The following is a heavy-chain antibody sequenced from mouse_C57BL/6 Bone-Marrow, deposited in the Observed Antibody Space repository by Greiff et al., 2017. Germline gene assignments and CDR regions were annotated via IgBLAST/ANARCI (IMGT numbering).Heavy chain of an antibody. CDR2: IDPSDSEP. J-gene: IGHJ2*01. CDR3: ALELGDY. V-gene: IGHV1-52*01. D-gene: IGHD4-1*01. Sequence: VQLQQPGAELVRPGSSVKLSCKASGYTFTSYWMHWVKQRPIQGLEWIGNIDPSDSEPHYNQKFKDKATLTVDKSSSTAYMQLSSLTSEDSAVYYCALELGDYWGQGTTLTVSS. CDR1: GYTFTSYW.